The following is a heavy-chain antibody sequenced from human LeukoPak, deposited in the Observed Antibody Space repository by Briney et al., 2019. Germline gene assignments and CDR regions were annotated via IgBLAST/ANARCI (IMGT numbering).Heavy chain of an antibody. D-gene: IGHD3-10*01. CDR3: AKDTPFGESAPDFDY. CDR1: GFTFSSYA. J-gene: IGHJ4*02. Sequence: GRSLRLSCAASGFTFSSYAMRWVRQAPGKGLEWVAVISYDGSNKYYADSVKGRFTISRDNSKNTLYLQMSSLRAEDTAVYYCAKDTPFGESAPDFDYWGQGTLVTVSS. V-gene: IGHV3-30-3*01. CDR2: ISYDGSNK.